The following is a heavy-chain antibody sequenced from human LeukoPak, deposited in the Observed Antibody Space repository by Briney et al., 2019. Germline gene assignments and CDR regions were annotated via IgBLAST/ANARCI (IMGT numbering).Heavy chain of an antibody. J-gene: IGHJ6*03. Sequence: PGGSLRLSCAASGFTVSSNYMSWVRQAPGKGLEWVSVIYSGGSTYYADSVKGRFTISRDNSKNTLYLQINSLRVEDTAVYYCASDYSLYFYYMDVWGKGTTVTVSS. CDR1: GFTVSSNY. V-gene: IGHV3-53*01. D-gene: IGHD2-15*01. CDR2: IYSGGST. CDR3: ASDYSLYFYYMDV.